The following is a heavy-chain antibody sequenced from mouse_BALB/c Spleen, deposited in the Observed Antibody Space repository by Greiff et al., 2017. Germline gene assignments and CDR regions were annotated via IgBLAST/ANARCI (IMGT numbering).Heavy chain of an antibody. CDR2: ISYDGSN. CDR3: ARGLTSFAY. CDR1: GYSITSGYY. D-gene: IGHD2-13*01. Sequence: EVQLQQSGPGLVKPSQSLSLTCSVTGYSITSGYYWNWIRQFPGNKLEWMGYISYDGSNNYNPSLKNRISITRDTSKNQFFLKLNSVTTEDTATYYCARGLTSFAYWGQGTLVTVSA. J-gene: IGHJ3*01. V-gene: IGHV3-6*02.